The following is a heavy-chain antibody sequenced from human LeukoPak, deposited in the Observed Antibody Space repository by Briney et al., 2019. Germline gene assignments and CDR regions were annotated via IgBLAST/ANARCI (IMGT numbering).Heavy chain of an antibody. CDR2: INHSGRT. CDR3: ARPRAVTTRGYWFDP. D-gene: IGHD4-17*01. CDR1: GGSFSGYY. Sequence: SETLSPTCAVYGGSFSGYYWSWIRQPPGKGLEWIGEINHSGRTNYNPSLKSRVTISVDTSKNQFSLKLSSVTAADTAVYYCARPRAVTTRGYWFDPWGQGTLVTVSS. J-gene: IGHJ5*02. V-gene: IGHV4-34*01.